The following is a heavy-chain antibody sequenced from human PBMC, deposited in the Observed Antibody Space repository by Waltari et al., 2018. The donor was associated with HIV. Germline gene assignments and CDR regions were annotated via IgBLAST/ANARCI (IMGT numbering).Heavy chain of an antibody. CDR1: GYTFGEYG. Sequence: QLHLVQSGGEVKKPGASVKVSCKASGYTFGEYGISWVRQAPGQGLEWRGWISGLSEERRNYAQKFQGRVTLSTDTSTTTAYMELRSLRSDDTAIYYCARGSLLRNWLDPWGQGTLVTVSS. V-gene: IGHV1-18*01. CDR2: ISGLSEERR. J-gene: IGHJ5*02. CDR3: ARGSLLRNWLDP. D-gene: IGHD3-22*01.